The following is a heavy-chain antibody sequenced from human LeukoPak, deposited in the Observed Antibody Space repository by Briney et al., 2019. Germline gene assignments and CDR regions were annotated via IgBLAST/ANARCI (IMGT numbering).Heavy chain of an antibody. V-gene: IGHV3-20*04. J-gene: IGHJ5*02. CDR3: AITGGEGYFGWFDP. D-gene: IGHD2/OR15-2a*01. CDR2: INWNGGST. CDR1: GFTFSSYA. Sequence: GGSLRLSCAASGFTFSSYAMSWVRQAPGKGLEWVSGINWNGGSTGYADSVKGRFTISRDNAKNSLYLQMNSLRAEDTALYYCAITGGEGYFGWFDPWGQGTLVTVSS.